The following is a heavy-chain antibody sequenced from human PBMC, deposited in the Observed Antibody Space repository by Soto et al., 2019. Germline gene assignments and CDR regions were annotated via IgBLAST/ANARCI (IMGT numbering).Heavy chain of an antibody. CDR2: ISYDGSNK. D-gene: IGHD3-16*01. CDR1: GFTFSSYA. CDR3: ARGDMITFGGVMYYYYGMDV. J-gene: IGHJ6*01. V-gene: IGHV3-30-3*01. Sequence: QVQLVESGGDVVQPGRSLRLSCAASGFTFSSYAMHWVRQAPGKGLEWVAVISYDGSNKYYADSVKGRFTISRDNSKNNLYLQMNSLRAEDTAVYYCARGDMITFGGVMYYYYGMDVWGQGTTLTVAS.